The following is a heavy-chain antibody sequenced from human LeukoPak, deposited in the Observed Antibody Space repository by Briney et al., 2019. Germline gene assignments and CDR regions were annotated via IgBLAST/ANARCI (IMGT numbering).Heavy chain of an antibody. CDR2: ISSSGSTT. Sequence: GGSLRLSCAASGFTFSSYEMNWVRQAPEKGLEWVSYISSSGSTTYYADSVKGRFTISRDNAKNSLYLQMNSLRVEDTAVYFCARDPRTVRIWGQGTLVTVSS. J-gene: IGHJ4*02. D-gene: IGHD1-1*01. V-gene: IGHV3-48*03. CDR3: ARDPRTVRI. CDR1: GFTFSSYE.